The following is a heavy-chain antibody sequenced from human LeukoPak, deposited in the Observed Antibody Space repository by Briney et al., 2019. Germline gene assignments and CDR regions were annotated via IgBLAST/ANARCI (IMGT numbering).Heavy chain of an antibody. CDR2: ISSSGSTI. CDR1: GFTFSSYE. D-gene: IGHD3-22*01. V-gene: IGHV3-48*03. Sequence: PGGSLRLSCAASGFTFSSYEMNWVRQAPGKGLEWVSYISSSGSTIYYADSAKGRFTISRDNAKNSLYLQMNSLRAEDTAVYYCARENYDSSGRFQHWGQGTLVTVSS. J-gene: IGHJ1*01. CDR3: ARENYDSSGRFQH.